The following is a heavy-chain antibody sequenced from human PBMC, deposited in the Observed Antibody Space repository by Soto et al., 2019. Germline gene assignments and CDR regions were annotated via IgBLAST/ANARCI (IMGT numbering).Heavy chain of an antibody. Sequence: QLQLQESGPGLVKPSETLSLTCTVSGGSISSSNYHWGWIRQPPGKGLEWIGSMYCSGSSYYNPSLKFRVTISVDTSKIQFTLKLTSVTAADPALYRWARHVGNSPPGSWGEGTLVTVSS. CDR2: MYCSGSS. J-gene: IGHJ4*02. CDR3: ARHVGNSPPGS. CDR1: GGSISSSNYH. V-gene: IGHV4-39*01. D-gene: IGHD3-10*01.